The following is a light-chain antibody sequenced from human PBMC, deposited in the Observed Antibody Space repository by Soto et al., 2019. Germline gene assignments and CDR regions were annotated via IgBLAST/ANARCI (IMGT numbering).Light chain of an antibody. Sequence: DIQMTQSPSSLSASVGDRVTITCRASQSISSYLNWYQQKPGKAPKLLIYAASSLQSGVPSRFRGSGSGTDFTLTISSLQPEDFATYYCQQSYSTPWTFGQGTKEEIK. CDR3: QQSYSTPWT. CDR2: AAS. V-gene: IGKV1-39*01. CDR1: QSISSY. J-gene: IGKJ1*01.